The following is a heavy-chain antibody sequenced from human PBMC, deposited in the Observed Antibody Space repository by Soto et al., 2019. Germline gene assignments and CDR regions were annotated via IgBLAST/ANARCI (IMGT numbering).Heavy chain of an antibody. CDR3: ARELIVGPAEYFQH. Sequence: GGSLRLSCAVSGFTFSSYWMSLVRQPPGKGLEWVANINQDGSEKYYVDSVKGRFTISRDNAKNSLYLQMNSLRAEDTAVYYCARELIVGPAEYFQHWGQGTLVTVSS. D-gene: IGHD1-26*01. V-gene: IGHV3-7*01. CDR1: GFTFSSYW. J-gene: IGHJ1*01. CDR2: INQDGSEK.